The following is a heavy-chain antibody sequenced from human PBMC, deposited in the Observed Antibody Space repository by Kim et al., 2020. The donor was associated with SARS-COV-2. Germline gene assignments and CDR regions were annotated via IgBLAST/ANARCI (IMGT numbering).Heavy chain of an antibody. J-gene: IGHJ4*02. D-gene: IGHD2-2*01. CDR2: VSGYNGNT. CDR1: SYTFSRHG. V-gene: IGHV1-18*01. Sequence: ASVKVSCKASSYTFSRHGISWVRQAPGQGLEWMGWVSGYNGNTNYAQKFQGRVTMTTDTSTSTVYMELRSLASDDTAVYYCARGRSTSWYADFDSWGQGT. CDR3: ARGRSTSWYADFDS.